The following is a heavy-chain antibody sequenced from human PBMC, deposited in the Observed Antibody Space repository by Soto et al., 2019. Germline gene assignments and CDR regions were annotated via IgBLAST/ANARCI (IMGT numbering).Heavy chain of an antibody. CDR1: GASISGSSYY. J-gene: IGHJ4*02. CDR2: IYDTGTT. D-gene: IGHD7-27*01. CDR3: TTWGNDY. V-gene: IGHV4-39*01. Sequence: QLQLQESGPGLVKPSETLSLTCTVSGASISGSSYYWGWVRQPPGKGLEWIGSIYDTGTTYYSPSLKSRVTISVDTAKNQFSLKVSSVTAADTAVYFCTTWGNDYWGQGTLVTVSS.